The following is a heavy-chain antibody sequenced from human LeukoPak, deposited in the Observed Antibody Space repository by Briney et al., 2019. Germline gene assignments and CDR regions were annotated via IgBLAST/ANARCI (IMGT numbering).Heavy chain of an antibody. Sequence: ASVKVSCKASGYAFTSYHIHWIPQAPGQGLGWMGIIIPSSGSTTYAQKFQGRVTMTRDTSTKTVYMELSSLTSDDTAVYFCARSDYNDYRGLGFWGQGTPVTVS. D-gene: IGHD4-11*01. J-gene: IGHJ4*02. CDR2: IIPSSGST. CDR1: GYAFTSYH. CDR3: ARSDYNDYRGLGF. V-gene: IGHV1-46*01.